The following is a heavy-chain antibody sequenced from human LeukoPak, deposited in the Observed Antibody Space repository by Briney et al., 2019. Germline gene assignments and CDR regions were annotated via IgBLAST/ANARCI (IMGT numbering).Heavy chain of an antibody. CDR3: ARGGAARPDY. Sequence: GGSLRLSCAASGFTLSNYGMNWVRQAPGKGLEWVSYISSSRSAINYADSVKGRFTISRDNGKNSLYLQMYSLRVDDTAVYYCARGGAARPDYWGQGTLVTVSS. J-gene: IGHJ4*02. D-gene: IGHD6-6*01. V-gene: IGHV3-48*01. CDR2: ISSSRSAI. CDR1: GFTLSNYG.